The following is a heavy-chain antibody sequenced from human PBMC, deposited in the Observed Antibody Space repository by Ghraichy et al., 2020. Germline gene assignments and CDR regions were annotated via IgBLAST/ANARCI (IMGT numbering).Heavy chain of an antibody. CDR2: HYYGERT. Sequence: ETLNISCTVSGGSTNDYYWSWIRQTPGKGLEWNGYHYYGERTRYNPSLKSRVTISEDRSRNQLSLKMTSVTAADTAMYYCARDGPRDEYHYGWFDPWGQGTLVIVSS. V-gene: IGHV4-59*12. CDR1: GGSTNDYY. D-gene: IGHD5-24*01. J-gene: IGHJ5*02. CDR3: ARDGPRDEYHYGWFDP.